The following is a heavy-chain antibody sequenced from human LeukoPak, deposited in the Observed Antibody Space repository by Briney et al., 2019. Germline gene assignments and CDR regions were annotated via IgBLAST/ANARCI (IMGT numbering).Heavy chain of an antibody. CDR3: AIYTNEVGGYFDY. V-gene: IGHV4-61*02. CDR1: GGSISSGSYY. D-gene: IGHD3-10*01. CDR2: IYTSGST. Sequence: PSQTLSLTCTVSGGSISSGSYYWSWIRQPAGKGLEWIGRIYTSGSTDYNPSLKSRVTISVDTSKNQFSLKLSSVTAADTAVYYCAIYTNEVGGYFDYWGQGTLVTVSS. J-gene: IGHJ4*02.